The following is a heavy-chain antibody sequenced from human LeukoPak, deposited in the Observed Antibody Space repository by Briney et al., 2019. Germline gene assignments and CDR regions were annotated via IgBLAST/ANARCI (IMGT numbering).Heavy chain of an antibody. D-gene: IGHD1-1*01. V-gene: IGHV1-18*01. CDR3: ARDGRPGYWNDPNNWFDP. J-gene: IGHJ5*02. CDR2: ISAYIGNT. Sequence: GASVKVSCTASGYTFTSYGISWVRQAPGQGLEWMGWISAYIGNTNYAQKLQGRVTMTTDTSTSTAYMELRSLRSDDTAVYYCARDGRPGYWNDPNNWFDPWGQGTLVTVSS. CDR1: GYTFTSYG.